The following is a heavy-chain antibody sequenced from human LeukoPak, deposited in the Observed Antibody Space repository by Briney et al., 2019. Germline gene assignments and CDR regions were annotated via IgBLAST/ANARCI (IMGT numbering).Heavy chain of an antibody. V-gene: IGHV4-59*01. CDR2: IYYSGST. D-gene: IGHD6-6*01. CDR1: GGSISSYY. J-gene: IGHJ4*02. CDR3: ARVRSIAALSDY. Sequence: SETLSLTCTVSGGSISSYYWSWIRQPPGKGLEWIGYIYYSGSTNYNPSLKSRVTISVDTSKNQFSLKLSSVTAADTAVYYCARVRSIAALSDYWGRGTLVTVSS.